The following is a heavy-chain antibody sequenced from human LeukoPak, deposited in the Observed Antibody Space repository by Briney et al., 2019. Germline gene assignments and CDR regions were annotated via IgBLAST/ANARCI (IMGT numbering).Heavy chain of an antibody. CDR2: IYYSGST. CDR1: GGSISSYY. Sequence: SETLSLTCTVSGGSISSYYWSWIRQPPGKGLEWIGYIYYSGSTNYNPSLKSRVTISVDTSKNQFSLKLSSVTAADTAVYYCARRYYDSSGPGWFDPWGQGTLVTVSS. J-gene: IGHJ5*02. V-gene: IGHV4-59*08. D-gene: IGHD3-22*01. CDR3: ARRYYDSSGPGWFDP.